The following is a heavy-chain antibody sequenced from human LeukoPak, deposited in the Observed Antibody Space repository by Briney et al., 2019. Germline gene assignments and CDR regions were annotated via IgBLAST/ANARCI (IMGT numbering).Heavy chain of an antibody. D-gene: IGHD5-12*01. J-gene: IGHJ6*02. Sequence: GGSLRLSCAASGFTVSSNYMSWVRQAPGKGLEWVSVIYSGGSTYYADSVKGRFTISRDNSKNTLYLQMNSLRAEDTAVYYCAREEWLLIRSYYYYYGMDVWGQGTTVTVSS. V-gene: IGHV3-66*01. CDR2: IYSGGST. CDR1: GFTVSSNY. CDR3: AREEWLLIRSYYYYYGMDV.